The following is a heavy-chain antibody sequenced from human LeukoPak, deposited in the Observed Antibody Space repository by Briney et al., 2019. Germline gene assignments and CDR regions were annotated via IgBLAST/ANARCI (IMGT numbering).Heavy chain of an antibody. CDR3: ARGYGSYNYYYYYMDV. CDR2: IYYSGST. D-gene: IGHD3-10*01. J-gene: IGHJ6*03. CDR1: GGSISSSSYY. Sequence: SETLSLTCTVSGGSISSSSYYWGWIRQPPGKGLEWIGYIYYSGSTNYNPSLKSRVTISVDTSKNQFSLKLSSVTAADTAVYYCARGYGSYNYYYYYMDVWGKGTTVTISS. V-gene: IGHV4-61*05.